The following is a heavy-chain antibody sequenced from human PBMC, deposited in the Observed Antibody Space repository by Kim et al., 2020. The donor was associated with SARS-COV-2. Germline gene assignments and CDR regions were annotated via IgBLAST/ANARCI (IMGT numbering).Heavy chain of an antibody. CDR1: GFTFSTYA. Sequence: GGSLRLSCAASGFTFSTYAMHWVRQAPGKGLEWVSGILGGGGTYYTDSVKGRFTISRDNSKNTLFLQMNSLRTDDTAVYYCAKDMRPDGRNDIDYWGQGTLVTVSS. V-gene: IGHV3-23*01. CDR3: AKDMRPDGRNDIDY. CDR2: ILGGGGT. J-gene: IGHJ4*02. D-gene: IGHD3-9*01.